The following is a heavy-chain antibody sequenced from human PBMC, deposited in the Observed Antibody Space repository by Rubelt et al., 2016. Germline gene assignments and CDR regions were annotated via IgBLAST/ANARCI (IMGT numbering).Heavy chain of an antibody. CDR3: ARVTNVGVRVIDY. V-gene: IGHV1-46*01. D-gene: IGHD3-10*01. CDR1: GYTFTSFY. Sequence: GASVKVSCKPSGYTFTSFYIHWMRQAPGQGLEWMGLINTEDGGTIYAQKFQGRVTITRDTSATTAYMELSSLRFEDTAVYFCARVTNVGVRVIDYWGQGTLVAVSS. CDR2: INTEDGGT. J-gene: IGHJ4*02.